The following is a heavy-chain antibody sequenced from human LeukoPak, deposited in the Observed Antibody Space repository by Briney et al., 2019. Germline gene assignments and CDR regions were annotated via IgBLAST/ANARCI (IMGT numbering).Heavy chain of an antibody. CDR2: ISSSSSYI. CDR3: ARDRGYSGSYYFDY. Sequence: PGGSLRLSCAASGFTFSSYSMNWVRQAPGKGLEWVSSISSSSSYIYYADSVEGRFTISRDNAKNSLYLQMNSLRAEDTAVYYCARDRGYSGSYYFDYWGQGTLVTVSS. D-gene: IGHD1-26*01. CDR1: GFTFSSYS. J-gene: IGHJ4*02. V-gene: IGHV3-21*01.